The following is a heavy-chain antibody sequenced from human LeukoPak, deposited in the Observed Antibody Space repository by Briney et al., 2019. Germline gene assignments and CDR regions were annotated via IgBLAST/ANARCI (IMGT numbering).Heavy chain of an antibody. V-gene: IGHV1-69*02. CDR1: GGTFSSYT. CDR2: IIPILGIA. J-gene: IGHJ4*02. CDR3: ARGTYYDFWSSGFDY. Sequence: ASVKVSCKASGGTFSSYTISWVRQAPGQGLEWMGRIIPILGIANYAQKCQGRVTITADKSTSTAYMELSSLRSEDTAVYYCARGTYYDFWSSGFDYWGQGTLVTVSS. D-gene: IGHD3-3*01.